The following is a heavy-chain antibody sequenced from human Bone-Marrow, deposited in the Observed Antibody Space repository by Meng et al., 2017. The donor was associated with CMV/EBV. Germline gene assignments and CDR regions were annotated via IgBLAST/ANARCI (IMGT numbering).Heavy chain of an antibody. D-gene: IGHD5-12*01. CDR3: AREHSGYDQRIDY. CDR1: GGSISSYY. J-gene: IGHJ4*02. Sequence: SETLSLTCTVSGGSISSYYWSWIRQPPGKGLEWIGYIYYSGSTNYNPSLKSRVTISVDTSKNQFSLKLSSVTAADTAVYYCAREHSGYDQRIDYWGQGTLVTVSS. V-gene: IGHV4-59*01. CDR2: IYYSGST.